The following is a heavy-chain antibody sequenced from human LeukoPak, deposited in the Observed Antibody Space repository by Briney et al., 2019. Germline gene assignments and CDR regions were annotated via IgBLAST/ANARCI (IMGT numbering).Heavy chain of an antibody. J-gene: IGHJ4*02. CDR1: GGSISPYY. Sequence: SETLSLTCTASGGSISPYYWSWIRQPPGKGLEWLGYIYYSGSTNYNPSLKSRVTISVDTSKNRFSLKLSSVTAADTAMYYCARAVVATIFGWYFDYWGQGTLVTVSS. V-gene: IGHV4-59*12. D-gene: IGHD5-12*01. CDR2: IYYSGST. CDR3: ARAVVATIFGWYFDY.